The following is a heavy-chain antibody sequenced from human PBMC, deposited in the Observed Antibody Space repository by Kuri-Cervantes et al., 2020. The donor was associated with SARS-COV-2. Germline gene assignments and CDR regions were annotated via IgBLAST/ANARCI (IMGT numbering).Heavy chain of an antibody. D-gene: IGHD6-13*01. V-gene: IGHV1-8*01. CDR3: ARDSSSWYGSYYYYMDV. J-gene: IGHJ6*03. CDR2: MNPNSGNT. Sequence: ASVKVSCKAPETTFPNYDINWVRQATGQGLEWMGWMNPNSGNTGYAQKFQGRVTMTRNTSISTAYMELSSLRSEDTAVYYCARDSSSWYGSYYYYMDVWGKGTTVTVSS. CDR1: ETTFPNYD.